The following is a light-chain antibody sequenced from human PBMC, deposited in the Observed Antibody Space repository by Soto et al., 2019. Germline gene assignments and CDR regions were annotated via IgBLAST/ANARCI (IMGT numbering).Light chain of an antibody. J-gene: IGKJ1*01. V-gene: IGKV3D-15*01. Sequence: EIVLTQSPATLSSFPGDRVTLSFRASQYINTRLAWYQHRPGQAPRLLIYQTSIRAAGIPARFSASGSGTDFTLTISSLQPDDFATYYCQQYNSYSTFGQGTKVDIK. CDR1: QYINTR. CDR2: QTS. CDR3: QQYNSYST.